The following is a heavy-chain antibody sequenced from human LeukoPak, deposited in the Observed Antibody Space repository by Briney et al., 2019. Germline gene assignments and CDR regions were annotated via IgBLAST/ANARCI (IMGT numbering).Heavy chain of an antibody. D-gene: IGHD3-10*01. CDR3: AREFYGSGGWFDS. Sequence: PSQTLSLTCTVSGGSISSGDYYWSWIRQPPGKGLEWIGYIYYSGSTYYNPSLKSRVTISVDTSKNQFSLKLSSVTAADTAVYYCAREFYGSGGWFDSWGQGTLVTVSS. CDR2: IYYSGST. J-gene: IGHJ5*01. V-gene: IGHV4-30-4*01. CDR1: GGSISSGDYY.